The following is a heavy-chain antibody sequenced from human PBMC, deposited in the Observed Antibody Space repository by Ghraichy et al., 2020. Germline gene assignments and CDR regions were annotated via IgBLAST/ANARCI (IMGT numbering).Heavy chain of an antibody. CDR3: AKLRGVALYFEY. Sequence: GGSLRLSCVASGFTFSSDWMGWVRQAPGKGLEWVATIRRDGGDRYYVGSVKGRFTISRDNAKNSLYLQMNSLRAEDTAVYYCAKLRGVALYFEYWGQGTLVTVSS. J-gene: IGHJ4*02. CDR1: GFTFSSDW. D-gene: IGHD2-21*01. CDR2: IRRDGGDR. V-gene: IGHV3-7*01.